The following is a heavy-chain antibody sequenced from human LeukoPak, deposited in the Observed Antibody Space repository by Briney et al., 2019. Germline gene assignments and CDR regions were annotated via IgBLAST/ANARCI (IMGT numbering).Heavy chain of an antibody. CDR3: ATTRPGPTYFYYGLGV. V-gene: IGHV4-34*01. Sequence: SETLSLTCAVYGGSLSGFYWSWIRQPPGKGLEWIGEINHSGGTNFNPSLKSRVTISVDTSKSHFSLRLSSVTGADTAVYYCATTRPGPTYFYYGLGVCGQGTTVTVSS. J-gene: IGHJ6*02. CDR1: GGSLSGFY. D-gene: IGHD4-17*01. CDR2: INHSGGT.